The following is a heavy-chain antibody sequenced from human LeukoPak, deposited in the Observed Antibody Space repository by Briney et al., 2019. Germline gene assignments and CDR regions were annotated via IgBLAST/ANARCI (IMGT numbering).Heavy chain of an antibody. CDR1: GFTFSSYA. J-gene: IGHJ4*02. D-gene: IGHD4-23*01. Sequence: GGSLRLSCAASGFTFSSYAMSWVRQAPGKGLEWVSAISGSGGSTYYADSVKGRFTISRDNSKNTLYLQMNSLRAEDTAVYYCAKAAIDDYGGNSPFDYWGQGTLVTVPS. V-gene: IGHV3-23*01. CDR3: AKAAIDDYGGNSPFDY. CDR2: ISGSGGST.